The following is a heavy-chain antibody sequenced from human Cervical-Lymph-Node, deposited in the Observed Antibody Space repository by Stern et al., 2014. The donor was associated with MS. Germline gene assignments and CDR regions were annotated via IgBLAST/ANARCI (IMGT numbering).Heavy chain of an antibody. J-gene: IGHJ3*02. D-gene: IGHD3-3*01. CDR1: GYTFTSYG. CDR2: VSAYNGNT. Sequence: VTLVESGAEVEKPGASVKVSCKASGYTFTSYGISWVRQAHGQGLEWMGWVSAYNGNTRYAQKVRGRVALTTDTSTSTAYMELRSLISDDTAVYYCARDGVVNDDAFDIWGQGTLVTVSS. V-gene: IGHV1-18*01. CDR3: ARDGVVNDDAFDI.